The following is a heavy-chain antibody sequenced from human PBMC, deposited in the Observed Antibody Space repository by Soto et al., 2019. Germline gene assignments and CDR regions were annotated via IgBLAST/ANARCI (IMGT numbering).Heavy chain of an antibody. CDR1: GYTFTVYY. CDR3: TRGPAAGTEDWFDP. J-gene: IGHJ5*02. D-gene: IGHD6-13*01. V-gene: IGHV1-2*02. Sequence: QVRLLQSGAEVKKPGASVKVSCRTSGYTFTVYYVHWVRQAPGRGLQWMGWINPNSGDTNYLPEFQGSVTITRDPSSATAYLELSALKSDDTAVYYCTRGPAAGTEDWFDPWGQGTRVTVSS. CDR2: INPNSGDT.